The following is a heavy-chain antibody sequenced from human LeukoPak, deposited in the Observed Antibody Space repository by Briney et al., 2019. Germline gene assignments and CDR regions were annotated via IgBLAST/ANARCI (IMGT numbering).Heavy chain of an antibody. CDR1: GYTFTSYG. J-gene: IGHJ6*03. Sequence: GASVKVSCKASGYTFTSYGISWVRQAPGQGLEWMGWISAYNGNTNYAQKLQGRATMTTDTSTSTAYMELRSLRSDDTAVYYCARGAAYYYGSGSSPDYYYMDVWGKGTTVTISS. CDR2: ISAYNGNT. D-gene: IGHD3-10*01. V-gene: IGHV1-18*01. CDR3: ARGAAYYYGSGSSPDYYYMDV.